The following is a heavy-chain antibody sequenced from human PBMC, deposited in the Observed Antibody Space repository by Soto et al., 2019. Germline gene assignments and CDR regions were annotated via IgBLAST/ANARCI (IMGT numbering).Heavy chain of an antibody. CDR3: ARDGGYCSSTSCYGGLRYYYYMDV. V-gene: IGHV1-2*04. D-gene: IGHD2-2*01. CDR2: INPNSGGT. Sequence: QVQLVQSGAEVKKPGASVKVSCKASGYTFTGYYMHWVRQAPGQGLEWMGWINPNSGGTNYAQKFQGWVTMTRDTSISTAYMELSRLRSDDTAVYYCARDGGYCSSTSCYGGLRYYYYMDVWGKGTTVTVSS. J-gene: IGHJ6*03. CDR1: GYTFTGYY.